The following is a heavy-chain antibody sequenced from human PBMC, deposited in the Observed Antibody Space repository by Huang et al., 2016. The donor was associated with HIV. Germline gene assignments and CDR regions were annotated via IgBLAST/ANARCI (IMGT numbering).Heavy chain of an antibody. CDR3: ARPRMTATSSDSTWSFFDS. Sequence: QVQLQQWGAGLLKPSGVLSLKCAVYGGSLSDYYWTWILQSPGKGLEWIGEINHRGLSTYNPALRSRVTMSVDMSKNQFSLNLTSLTVADTAVYYCARPRMTATSSDSTWSFFDSWGQGTLVIVSS. V-gene: IGHV4-34*02. CDR1: GGSLSDYY. CDR2: INHRGLS. D-gene: IGHD2-21*02. J-gene: IGHJ4*02.